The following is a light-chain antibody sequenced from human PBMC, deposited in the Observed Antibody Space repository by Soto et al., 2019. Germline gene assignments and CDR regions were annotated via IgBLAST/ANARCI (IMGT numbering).Light chain of an antibody. Sequence: QSVLTQPPSVSGAPGQRVTISCTGSSSNIGALYDVNWYQQLPGTAPKLLIYDNNNRPSGVPDRFSGSKSGTSASLAITGLQAEDEADYYWQSYDNSLCGHLVFGGGTKLTVL. CDR1: SSNIGALYD. V-gene: IGLV1-40*01. CDR3: QSYDNSLCGHLV. J-gene: IGLJ2*01. CDR2: DNN.